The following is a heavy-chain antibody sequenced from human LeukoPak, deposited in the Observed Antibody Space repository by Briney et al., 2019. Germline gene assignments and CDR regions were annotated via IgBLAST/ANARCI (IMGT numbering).Heavy chain of an antibody. CDR1: GYTFTGYY. CDR3: ARSRTAVAGTGAFDY. CDR2: INPNSGGT. V-gene: IGHV1-2*02. Sequence: ASVKVSCKASGYTFTGYYMHWVRQAPGQGLEWMGWINPNSGGTNYAQKFQGRVTMTRDTSISTAYMELSRLRSDDTAVYYCARSRTAVAGTGAFDYWGQGTLVTVSS. D-gene: IGHD6-19*01. J-gene: IGHJ4*02.